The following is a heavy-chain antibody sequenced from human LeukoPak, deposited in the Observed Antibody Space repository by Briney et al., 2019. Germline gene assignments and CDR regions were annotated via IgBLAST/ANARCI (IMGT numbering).Heavy chain of an antibody. V-gene: IGHV3-30*02. CDR3: ARDFSYGVKGAFEY. CDR2: LRYDGSDK. CDR1: GFTFSRFG. D-gene: IGHD3-10*01. J-gene: IGHJ4*02. Sequence: PGGSLRLSCAASGFTFSRFGMHWVRPAPGKGLEWVAFLRYDGSDKEYAESVKGRFIISRDNSKNTLYVQMDSLRIEDTGVYFCARDFSYGVKGAFEYWGQGTLVTVSS.